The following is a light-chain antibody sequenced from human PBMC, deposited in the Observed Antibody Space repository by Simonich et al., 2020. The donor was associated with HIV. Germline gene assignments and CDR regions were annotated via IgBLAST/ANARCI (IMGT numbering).Light chain of an antibody. CDR3: QQYNKWPPWT. CDR2: GAS. CDR1: QSVSNN. J-gene: IGKJ1*01. V-gene: IGKV3-15*01. Sequence: EIVMTQSPATLSVSPGERATLSCRASQSVSNNLARYQQKPGQAPRLLIYGASTRATGIPARFSGSGSGTEFNLTISSMQSEDLAVYYCQQYNKWPPWTFGQGTKVEIK.